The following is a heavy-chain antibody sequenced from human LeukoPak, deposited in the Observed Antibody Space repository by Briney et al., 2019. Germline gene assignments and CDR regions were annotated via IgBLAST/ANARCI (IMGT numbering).Heavy chain of an antibody. Sequence: GGSLRLYCAASGFTFTTYAMSWVRQAPGKGLEWVSGICNSDGSTYYTDSVRGRFTISREDSKNTLYLQMNSLRAEDTAVYYCAEFYYCDSSGYQQYYIDYWGQGTLVTVSS. V-gene: IGHV3-23*01. CDR3: AEFYYCDSSGYQQYYIDY. D-gene: IGHD3-22*01. CDR2: ICNSDGST. J-gene: IGHJ4*02. CDR1: GFTFTTYA.